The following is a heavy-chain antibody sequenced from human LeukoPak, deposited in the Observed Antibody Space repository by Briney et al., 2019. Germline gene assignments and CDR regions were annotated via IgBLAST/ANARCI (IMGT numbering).Heavy chain of an antibody. Sequence: SETLSLTCTVSGGSISSSSYYWGWIRQPPGKGLEWIGSIYYSGSTYYNPSLKSRVTISVDTSKNQFSLKLSSVTAADTAVYYCARSANYVWGSYRPYYFDYWGQGTLVTVSS. CDR2: IYYSGST. D-gene: IGHD3-16*02. J-gene: IGHJ4*02. V-gene: IGHV4-39*01. CDR1: GGSISSSSYY. CDR3: ARSANYVWGSYRPYYFDY.